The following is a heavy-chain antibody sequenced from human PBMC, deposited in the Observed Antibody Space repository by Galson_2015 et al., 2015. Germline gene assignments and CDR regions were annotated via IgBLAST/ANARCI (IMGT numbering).Heavy chain of an antibody. V-gene: IGHV1-46*01. CDR2: INPSAGTA. J-gene: IGHJ6*03. CDR3: ARAGIAALANSYYYYYYMDV. D-gene: IGHD6-6*01. CDR1: GYTFSSHY. Sequence: SCKASGYTFSSHYLHWVRQAPGQGLDWMGVINPSAGTATYAQKFQGRITMTRDTSTSTVYMELSSLRSEDTAVYYCARAGIAALANSYYYYYYMDVWGKGTTVTVSS.